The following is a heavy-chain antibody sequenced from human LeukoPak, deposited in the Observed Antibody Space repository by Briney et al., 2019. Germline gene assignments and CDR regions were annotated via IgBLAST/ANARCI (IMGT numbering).Heavy chain of an antibody. J-gene: IGHJ4*02. V-gene: IGHV4-30-2*01. CDR1: GFTFDDYA. CDR3: ASSRIAAAGGFDY. CDR2: IYHSGST. D-gene: IGHD6-13*01. Sequence: LRLSCAASGFTFDDYAMHWVRQPPGKGLEWIGYIYHSGSTYYNPSLKSRVTISVDRSKNQFSLKLSSVTAADTAVYYCASSRIAAAGGFDYWGQGTLVTVSS.